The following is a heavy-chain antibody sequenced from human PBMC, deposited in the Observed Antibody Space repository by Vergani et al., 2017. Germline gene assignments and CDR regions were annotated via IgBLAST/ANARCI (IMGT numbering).Heavy chain of an antibody. Sequence: EVQLVQSGAEVMKPGATMKISCKVSGYTFTDHYMHWVKQAPGKGLELMGLVDPEDGETIYAEKFKGRVTIAADTSTDTAHLELSSLRSEDTAVYYCATPQTVTTGGMEVWGQGTTVIVSS. D-gene: IGHD4-17*01. CDR3: ATPQTVTTGGMEV. V-gene: IGHV1-69-2*01. J-gene: IGHJ6*02. CDR1: GYTFTDHY. CDR2: VDPEDGET.